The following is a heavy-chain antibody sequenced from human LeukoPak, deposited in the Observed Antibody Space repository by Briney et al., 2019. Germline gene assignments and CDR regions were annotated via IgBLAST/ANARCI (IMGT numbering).Heavy chain of an antibody. D-gene: IGHD5-12*01. CDR2: ISYDGSNK. Sequence: GRSLRLSCAASGFTFSSYGMHWVRQAPGKGLEWVAVISYDGSNKYYADSVKGRFTISRDNSKNTLYLQMKGLTAEDTAVYYCAKDNSGYALGYFDYWGQGTLVTVSS. CDR3: AKDNSGYALGYFDY. CDR1: GFTFSSYG. J-gene: IGHJ4*02. V-gene: IGHV3-30*18.